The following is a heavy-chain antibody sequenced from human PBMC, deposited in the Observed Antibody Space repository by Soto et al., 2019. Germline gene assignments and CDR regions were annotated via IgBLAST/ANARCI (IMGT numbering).Heavy chain of an antibody. CDR3: ARGLTPQPYRSSPHGNWFGP. J-gene: IGHJ5*02. V-gene: IGHV4-34*01. CDR2: INHSGST. CDR1: GGSFSGYY. Sequence: SETLSLTCAVYGGSFSGYYWSWIRQPPGKGLEWIGEINHSGSTNYNPSLKSRVTISVDTSKNQFSLKLSSVTAADTAVYYCARGLTPQPYRSSPHGNWFGPWGQGTLVTVSS. D-gene: IGHD6-6*01.